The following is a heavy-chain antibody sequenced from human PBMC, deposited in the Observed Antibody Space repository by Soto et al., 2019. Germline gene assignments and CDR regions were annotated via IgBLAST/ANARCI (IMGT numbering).Heavy chain of an antibody. J-gene: IGHJ4*02. CDR1: GFTFSSYA. CDR3: ARTYDSSGYYLYYFDY. CDR2: ISYDGSNK. Sequence: QPGGSLRLSCAASGFTFSSYAMHWVRQAPGKGLEWVAVISYDGSNKYYADSVKGRFTISRDNSKNTLYLQMNSLRAEDTAVYYCARTYDSSGYYLYYFDYWGQGTLVTVSS. D-gene: IGHD3-22*01. V-gene: IGHV3-30-3*01.